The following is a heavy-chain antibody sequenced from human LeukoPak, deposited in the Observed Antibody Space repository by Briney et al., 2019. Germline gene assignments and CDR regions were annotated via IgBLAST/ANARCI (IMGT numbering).Heavy chain of an antibody. CDR2: IYSSGRI. Sequence: SETLSLTCSVSGGSISSYYWSWIRQPPGKGLEWIGYIYSSGRINYNPSLKSRVTISVDTSKNQVSLKLSSVTTADTAVYYCARVRSAAATNAFDYCGQGTLVTVSS. V-gene: IGHV4-59*01. CDR3: ARVRSAAATNAFDY. J-gene: IGHJ4*02. D-gene: IGHD6-13*01. CDR1: GGSISSYY.